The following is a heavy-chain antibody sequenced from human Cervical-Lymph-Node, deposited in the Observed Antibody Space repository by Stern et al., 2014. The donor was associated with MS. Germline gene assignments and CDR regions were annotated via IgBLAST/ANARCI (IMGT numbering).Heavy chain of an antibody. Sequence: QLQLQESGPGLVKPSETLSLTCTVSGGSISSSSYYWGWIRQPPGKGLEWIGSIYYSGSTYYNPSLKSRVTISVDTSRNQFSLKRSSVTAADTAVYYCARGRGVGAHLDYWGQGTLVTVSS. CDR1: GGSISSSSYY. V-gene: IGHV4-39*01. D-gene: IGHD1-26*01. CDR3: ARGRGVGAHLDY. J-gene: IGHJ4*02. CDR2: IYYSGST.